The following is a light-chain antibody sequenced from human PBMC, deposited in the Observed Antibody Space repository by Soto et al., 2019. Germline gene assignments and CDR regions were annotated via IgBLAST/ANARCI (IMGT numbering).Light chain of an antibody. J-gene: IGLJ1*01. CDR2: DVS. V-gene: IGLV2-14*01. CDR1: SSDVGGYNY. CDR3: SSYTSSSTLYV. Sequence: QSALTQPASVSGSPGQSITISCTGTSSDVGGYNYVSWYQQHPGKAPKLMIYDVSNRPSGVSYRFSGSKSGNTASLTISGLLAEDEDDYYCSSYTSSSTLYVFGTGTKLTVL.